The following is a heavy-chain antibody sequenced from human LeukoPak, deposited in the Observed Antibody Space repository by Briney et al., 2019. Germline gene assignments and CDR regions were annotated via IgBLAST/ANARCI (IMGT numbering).Heavy chain of an antibody. CDR1: GGSISSSSYY. D-gene: IGHD3-16*02. J-gene: IGHJ4*02. CDR2: IYYSGST. Sequence: SYTLSLTCTVSGGSISSSSYYWGWIRQPPGKGLEWIGSIYYSGSTYYNPSLKSRVTISVDTSKNQFSLKLNSVTAADTAVYYCARSDYVWGSYRGYFDYWGQGTLVTVSS. V-gene: IGHV4-39*01. CDR3: ARSDYVWGSYRGYFDY.